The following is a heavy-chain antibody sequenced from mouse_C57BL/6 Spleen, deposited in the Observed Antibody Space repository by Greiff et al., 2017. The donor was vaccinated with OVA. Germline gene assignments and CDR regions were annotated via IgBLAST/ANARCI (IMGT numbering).Heavy chain of an antibody. Sequence: QVQLQQSGAELAKPGASVKLSCKASGYTFPSYWLHWVKQRPGQGLEWIGYINPSSGYTKYNQKFKDKATLTADKSSSTAYMPLSSLTYDYSAVYYCASRIYYDYDNYAIDYWGQGTSVTVSS. V-gene: IGHV1-7*01. D-gene: IGHD2-4*01. CDR2: INPSSGYT. CDR3: ASRIYYDYDNYAIDY. CDR1: GYTFPSYW. J-gene: IGHJ4*01.